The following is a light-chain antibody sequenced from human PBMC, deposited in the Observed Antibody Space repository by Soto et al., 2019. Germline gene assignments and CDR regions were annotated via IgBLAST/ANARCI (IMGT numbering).Light chain of an antibody. Sequence: EIVMTQSPATLSVSPGERATLSCRASQSVSSNLAWYRQKPGQAPRLLIYGASTRATGIPARFSGSGSGTEFTLTISSLQSEDFAVYYCQQCNNWPLTFGPGTKVDIK. J-gene: IGKJ3*01. CDR1: QSVSSN. CDR3: QQCNNWPLT. CDR2: GAS. V-gene: IGKV3-15*01.